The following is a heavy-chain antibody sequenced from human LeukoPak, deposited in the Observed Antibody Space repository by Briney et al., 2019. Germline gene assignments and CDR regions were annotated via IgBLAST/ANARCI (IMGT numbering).Heavy chain of an antibody. D-gene: IGHD3-22*01. Sequence: WASVKVSCKASGYTFTGYYMHWVRQAPGQGLEWMGWINPKSGDTNQAQKFQGRVTMTRDTPITTGYMELSSLRSDDIGVYYCVTSRFYYVSRGGFEIWGQGTTVTVS. V-gene: IGHV1-2*02. CDR2: INPKSGDT. CDR1: GYTFTGYY. J-gene: IGHJ3*02. CDR3: VTSRFYYVSRGGFEI.